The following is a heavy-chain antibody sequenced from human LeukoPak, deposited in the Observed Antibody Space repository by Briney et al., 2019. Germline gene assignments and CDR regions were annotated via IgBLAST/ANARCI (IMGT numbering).Heavy chain of an antibody. CDR1: GYTFTSYD. J-gene: IGHJ4*02. V-gene: IGHV1-8*01. CDR2: MNPNSDNT. Sequence: ASVKVSCKASGYTFTSYDINWVRQATGQGLKWMGWMNPNSDNTGYAQKFQGRVTMTRNTSISTAYMELSSLRSEDTAVYYCARAVRYIVVVPAAAGPSYYFDYWGQGTLVTVSS. D-gene: IGHD2-2*01. CDR3: ARAVRYIVVVPAAAGPSYYFDY.